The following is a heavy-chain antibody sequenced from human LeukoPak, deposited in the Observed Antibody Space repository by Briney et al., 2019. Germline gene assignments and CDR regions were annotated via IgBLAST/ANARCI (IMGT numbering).Heavy chain of an antibody. J-gene: IGHJ4*02. Sequence: SQTLSLTCASSGDSVPSNSAAWNWIRQSPSRGLEWLGRTYYRSKWYNDYAVSVKSRITINPDTSKNRFSLQLNSVTPEDTAVYYCARANQEYYYDSSGYLDYWGQGTLVTVSS. D-gene: IGHD3-22*01. V-gene: IGHV6-1*01. CDR3: ARANQEYYYDSSGYLDY. CDR2: TYYRSKWYN. CDR1: GDSVPSNSAA.